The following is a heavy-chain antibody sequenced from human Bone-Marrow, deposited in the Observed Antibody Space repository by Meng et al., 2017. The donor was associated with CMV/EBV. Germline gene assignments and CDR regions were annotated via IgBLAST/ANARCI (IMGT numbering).Heavy chain of an antibody. V-gene: IGHV3-48*03. CDR3: ARAGGTKAFGEFDY. CDR2: ISSSGSTI. D-gene: IGHD1-1*01. Sequence: GGSLKISCAASGFTFSSYEMNWVRQAPGKGLEWVSYISSSGSTIYYADSVKGRFTISRDNAKNSLYLQMNSLRAEDTAVYYCARAGGTKAFGEFDYWGQGTLVTVSS. CDR1: GFTFSSYE. J-gene: IGHJ4*02.